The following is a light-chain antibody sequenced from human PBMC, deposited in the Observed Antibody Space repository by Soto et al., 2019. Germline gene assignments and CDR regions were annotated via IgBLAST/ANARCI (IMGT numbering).Light chain of an antibody. J-gene: IGKJ1*01. CDR1: QRFRNN. V-gene: IGKV3-15*01. CDR3: QHYNNWPPAWT. CDR2: XAY. Sequence: IVLTQWPSTLSVSPGGRATLPCRASQRFRNNFAWYQRTPGQAPRLIIXXAYXRATGIPARFSASGSGTEFTLTISILKSEDSSLEYCQHYNNWPPAWTFGQGTKVDNK.